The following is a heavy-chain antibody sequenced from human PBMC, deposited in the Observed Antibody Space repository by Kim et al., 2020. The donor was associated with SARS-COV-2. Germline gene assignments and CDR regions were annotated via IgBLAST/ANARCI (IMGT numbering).Heavy chain of an antibody. Sequence: GGSLRLSCAASGFTFSSYAMHWVRQAPGKGLEWVAVISYDGSNKYYADSVKGRFTISRDNSKNTLYLQMNSLRAEDTAVYYCARDQAAAGTNYYYGMDVWGQGTTVTVSS. J-gene: IGHJ6*02. CDR2: ISYDGSNK. CDR3: ARDQAAAGTNYYYGMDV. D-gene: IGHD6-13*01. V-gene: IGHV3-30-3*01. CDR1: GFTFSSYA.